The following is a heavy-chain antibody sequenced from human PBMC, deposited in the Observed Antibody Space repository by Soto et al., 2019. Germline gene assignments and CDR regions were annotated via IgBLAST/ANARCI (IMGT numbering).Heavy chain of an antibody. D-gene: IGHD3-10*01. V-gene: IGHV3-15*07. CDR2: IKTKTDGGAT. CDR1: GFTFTNAW. J-gene: IGHJ1*01. Sequence: GGSLRLSCTASGFTFTNAWMNWVRQAPGLGLEWVGRIKTKTDGGATDYAAPMKGRFTISRDDSKNTLYLQMNSLKTEDTAVYYCAVRQAGSYQGFQHWGQGTLVTVSS. CDR3: AVRQAGSYQGFQH.